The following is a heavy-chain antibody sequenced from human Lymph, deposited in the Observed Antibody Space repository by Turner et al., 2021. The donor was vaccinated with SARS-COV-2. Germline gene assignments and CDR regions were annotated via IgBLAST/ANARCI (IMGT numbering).Heavy chain of an antibody. D-gene: IGHD1-1*01. J-gene: IGHJ4*02. Sequence: QVQLVQSGAEVKKPGASVKVSCQVSGYTLTELSIHWVRQAPGKGPEWMGGFEPEDGETIYAQKFQGRVTMTEDTSTDTAYMELSSLRSEDTAVYYCATLKSNWKILTGRYYFDFWGQGTLVTVSS. CDR1: GYTLTELS. CDR2: FEPEDGET. V-gene: IGHV1-24*01. CDR3: ATLKSNWKILTGRYYFDF.